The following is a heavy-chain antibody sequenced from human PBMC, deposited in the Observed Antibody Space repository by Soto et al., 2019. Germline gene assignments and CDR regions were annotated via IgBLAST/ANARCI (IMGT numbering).Heavy chain of an antibody. D-gene: IGHD6-13*01. J-gene: IGHJ6*03. CDR1: GYTFTSYG. Sequence: QVQLVQSGAEVKKPGASVKVSCKSSGYTFTSYGISWVRQAPGQGLEWMGWISAYNGNPNYAQKLQGRVTMTTDTATNPAYMELRSLISDDTAVYYCARVRAAAGTSVHYYYYYYMDVWGKGTTVTVSS. CDR2: ISAYNGNP. V-gene: IGHV1-18*01. CDR3: ARVRAAAGTSVHYYYYYYMDV.